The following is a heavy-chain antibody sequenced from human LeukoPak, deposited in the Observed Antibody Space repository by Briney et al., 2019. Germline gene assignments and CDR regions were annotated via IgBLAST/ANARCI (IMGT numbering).Heavy chain of an antibody. CDR1: GFTFSSYA. CDR2: ISGSGGST. Sequence: GGSLRLSCAASGFTFSSYAMSWVRQAPGKGLEWVSAISGSGGSTYYADPVKGRFTISRDNSKSTLFLQMNSLRAEDTAVYYCAKDPRVGSRVATPCHWGQGTLVTVSS. J-gene: IGHJ4*02. D-gene: IGHD5-24*01. V-gene: IGHV3-23*01. CDR3: AKDPRVGSRVATPCH.